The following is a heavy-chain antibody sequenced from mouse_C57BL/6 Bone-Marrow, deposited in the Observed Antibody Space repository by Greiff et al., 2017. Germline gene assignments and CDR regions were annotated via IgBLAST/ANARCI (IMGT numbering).Heavy chain of an antibody. CDR1: GYTFTSYW. Sequence: QVQLKESGAELVRPGSSVKLSCKASGYTFTSYWMHWVKQRPIQGLEWIGNIDPSDSETHYNQKFKDKATLTVDKSSSTAYMQLSSLTSEDSAVYYCARSYYYGSSYVPHYYAMDYWGQGTSVTVSS. J-gene: IGHJ4*01. V-gene: IGHV1-52*01. D-gene: IGHD1-1*01. CDR2: IDPSDSET. CDR3: ARSYYYGSSYVPHYYAMDY.